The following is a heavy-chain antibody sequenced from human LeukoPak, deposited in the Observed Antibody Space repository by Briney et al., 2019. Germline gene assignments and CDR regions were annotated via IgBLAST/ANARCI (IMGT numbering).Heavy chain of an antibody. J-gene: IGHJ3*02. CDR3: ARDSAEVAADAFDI. V-gene: IGHV3-33*01. Sequence: GGSLRLSCAASGFTFSSYGMHWVRQAPGKGLEWVAVIWYDGSNKYYADSVKGRFTISRDNSKNTLYLQMNSLRAEDTAVYYCARDSAEVAADAFDIWGQRTMVTVSS. D-gene: IGHD6-13*01. CDR2: IWYDGSNK. CDR1: GFTFSSYG.